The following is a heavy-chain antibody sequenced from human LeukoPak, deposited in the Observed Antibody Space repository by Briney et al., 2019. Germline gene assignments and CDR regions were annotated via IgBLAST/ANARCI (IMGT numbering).Heavy chain of an antibody. CDR2: IGKDGTGN. V-gene: IGHV3-7*01. D-gene: IGHD2/OR15-2a*01. CDR3: ARDLDFYATDY. Sequence: GGSLILSCAASGFSLSRYWMSWVRQAPGKGLEWVANIGKDGTGNHYVDSVKGRFTISRDNAKNSLYLEMNSLRADDTAVYYCARDLDFYATDYWGQGTLVTVSS. CDR1: GFSLSRYW. J-gene: IGHJ4*02.